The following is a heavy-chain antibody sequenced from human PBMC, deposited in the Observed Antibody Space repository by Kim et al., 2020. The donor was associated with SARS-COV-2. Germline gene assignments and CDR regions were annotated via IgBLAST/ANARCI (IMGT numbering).Heavy chain of an antibody. CDR2: VYPSDSHV. Sequence: GESLKISRKASGYTFSDYWIGWVRQMPGKGLEWMGFVYPSDSHVRYSPSFQGQVSFAVDKSVNTATLQWRTLKASDTAVYYCARHRRGQIPDYWGRGTLVIVSS. V-gene: IGHV5-51*01. J-gene: IGHJ4*02. CDR1: GYTFSDYW. CDR3: ARHRRGQIPDY.